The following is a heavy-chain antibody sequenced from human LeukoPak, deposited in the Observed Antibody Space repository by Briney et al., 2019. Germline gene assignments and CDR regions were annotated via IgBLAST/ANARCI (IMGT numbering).Heavy chain of an antibody. Sequence: PSETLSLTCTVSSGSISGYYWSWIRQPAGKGLEWIGRIYSSGSTNCNPSLKSRVTMSVDTSKNQFSLKVSSATAADTAVFYCARKSSGSPSFDYWGRGTLVTVSS. CDR2: IYSSGST. D-gene: IGHD6-19*01. CDR1: SGSISGYY. CDR3: ARKSSGSPSFDY. J-gene: IGHJ4*02. V-gene: IGHV4-4*07.